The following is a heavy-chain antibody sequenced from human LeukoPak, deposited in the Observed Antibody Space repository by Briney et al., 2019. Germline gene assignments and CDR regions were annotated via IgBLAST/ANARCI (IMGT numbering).Heavy chain of an antibody. J-gene: IGHJ4*02. CDR1: GGSISSGGYY. CDR2: IYYSGST. D-gene: IGHD1-26*01. CDR3: ARDRDLGAIDY. Sequence: SETLSLTCTVSGGSISSGGYYWSWIRQHPGKGLEWIGYIYYSGSTYYNPSLKSRVTISVDTSKNQFSLKLSSVTAADTAVYYCARDRDLGAIDYWGQGTLVTVSS. V-gene: IGHV4-31*03.